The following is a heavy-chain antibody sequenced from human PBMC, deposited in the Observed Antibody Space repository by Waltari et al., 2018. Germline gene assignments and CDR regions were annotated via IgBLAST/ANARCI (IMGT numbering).Heavy chain of an antibody. J-gene: IGHJ4*02. CDR1: GGSISSGGYY. V-gene: IGHV4-31*03. CDR2: IYYSGST. CDR3: ARVALWFGELSPLDY. D-gene: IGHD3-10*01. Sequence: QVQLQESGPGLVKPSQTLSLTCTVSGGSISSGGYYWSWIRQPPGKGLEWIGYIYYSGSTYYNPSLKSRVTISVDTSKNQFSLKLSSVTAADTAVYYCARVALWFGELSPLDYWGQGTLVTVSS.